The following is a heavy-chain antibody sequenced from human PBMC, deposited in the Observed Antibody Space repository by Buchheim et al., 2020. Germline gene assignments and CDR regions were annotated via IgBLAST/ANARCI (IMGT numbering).Heavy chain of an antibody. CDR1: GFTFSKHD. J-gene: IGHJ4*02. CDR3: ANLQLPSN. D-gene: IGHD1-1*01. CDR2: ITIGGDT. V-gene: IGHV3-23*01. Sequence: EVQLLESGGGLVQPGGSLRLSCVASGFTFSKHDMNWVRQAPGKGPQWVSGITIGGDTYYADSVKGRVTTSRDNSKDTPYLQMNSLRAEDTAIYYCANLQLPSNWGQGTL.